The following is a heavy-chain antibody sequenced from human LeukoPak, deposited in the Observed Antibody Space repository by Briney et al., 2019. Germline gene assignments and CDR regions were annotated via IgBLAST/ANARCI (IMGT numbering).Heavy chain of an antibody. D-gene: IGHD1-26*01. CDR1: GFTFSSYN. J-gene: IGHJ6*02. CDR3: ARDHTSGSYLNYYYYGMDV. V-gene: IGHV3-21*01. Sequence: PGGSLRLSCAASGFTFSSYNMNWVRQAPGKGLEWVSSISSSSSYIYYADSVKGRFTISRDNAKNSLYLQMNSLRAEDTAVYYCARDHTSGSYLNYYYYGMDVWGQGTTVTVSS. CDR2: ISSSSSYI.